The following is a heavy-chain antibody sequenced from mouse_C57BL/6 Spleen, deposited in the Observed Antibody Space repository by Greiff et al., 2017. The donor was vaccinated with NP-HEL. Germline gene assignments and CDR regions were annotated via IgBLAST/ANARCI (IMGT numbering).Heavy chain of an antibody. CDR2: INYDGSST. J-gene: IGHJ3*01. Sequence: VQLKESEGGLVQPGSSMKLSCTASGFTFSDYYMAWVRQVPEKGLEWVANINYDGSSTYYLDSLKSRFIISRDNATNILYLQMSSLKSEDTATYYCARYDYDVAWFAYWGQGTLVTVSA. D-gene: IGHD2-4*01. CDR1: GFTFSDYY. CDR3: ARYDYDVAWFAY. V-gene: IGHV5-16*01.